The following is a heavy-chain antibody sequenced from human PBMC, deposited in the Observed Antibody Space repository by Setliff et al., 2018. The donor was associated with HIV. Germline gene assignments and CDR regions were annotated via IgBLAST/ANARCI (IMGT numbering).Heavy chain of an antibody. D-gene: IGHD5-18*01. CDR1: GFTFGDYA. J-gene: IGHJ4*02. CDR2: IRGKAYGGTT. CDR3: TRGPYSYGSYVGY. V-gene: IGHV3-49*04. Sequence: GGSLRLSCTASGFTFGDYAMSWVRQAPGKGLEWVGFIRGKAYGGTTEYAASVKGRFTISRDDSKSIAYLQMNSLKTEDTAVYYCTRGPYSYGSYVGYWGQGSLVTVSS.